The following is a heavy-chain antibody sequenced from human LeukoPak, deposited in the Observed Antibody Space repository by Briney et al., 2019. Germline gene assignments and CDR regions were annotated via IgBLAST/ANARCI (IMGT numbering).Heavy chain of an antibody. CDR3: ARDRALHYYDSSVAGY. D-gene: IGHD3-22*01. Sequence: ASVKVSCKASGYTFTSYDINWVRQATEQGLEWMGWMNPNNGNTNYAQKLQGRVTMTTDTSTSTAYMELRSLRSDDTAEYYCARDRALHYYDSSVAGYWGQGTLVTVSS. J-gene: IGHJ4*02. V-gene: IGHV1-18*01. CDR1: GYTFTSYD. CDR2: MNPNNGNT.